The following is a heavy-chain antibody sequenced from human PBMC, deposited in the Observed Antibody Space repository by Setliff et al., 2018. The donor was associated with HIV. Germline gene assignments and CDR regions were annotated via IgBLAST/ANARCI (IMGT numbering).Heavy chain of an antibody. CDR3: ARDHCSSSGCYEYSYYGMDV. V-gene: IGHV4-4*07. Sequence: SETLSLTCTVSGGSISSYSWSWIRQPAGKGLEWIGHIYSSGSTNYNPSLKSRVTMSVDTSKNQFSLKLSSVTAADTAVYYCARDHCSSSGCYEYSYYGMDVWGQGTTVTVS. J-gene: IGHJ6*02. D-gene: IGHD2-2*01. CDR2: IYSSGST. CDR1: GGSISSYS.